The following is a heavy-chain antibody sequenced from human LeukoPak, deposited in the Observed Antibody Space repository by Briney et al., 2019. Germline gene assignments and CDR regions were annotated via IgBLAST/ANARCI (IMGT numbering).Heavy chain of an antibody. CDR3: ARDFGTSGWHTFDY. D-gene: IGHD6-19*01. Sequence: SQTLSLTCVVSGDSVSSKNGAWNWIRQSPSRGLEWLGRTYYRSKWYNDYAESMEGRMTISQDTSKNQYSLHLNSVTSDDTAVYYCARDFGTSGWHTFDYWGQGTLVTISS. J-gene: IGHJ4*02. CDR2: TYYRSKWYN. V-gene: IGHV6-1*01. CDR1: GDSVSSKNGA.